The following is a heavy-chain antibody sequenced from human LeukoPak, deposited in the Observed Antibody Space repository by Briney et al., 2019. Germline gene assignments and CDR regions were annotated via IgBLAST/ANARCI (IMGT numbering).Heavy chain of an antibody. Sequence: SETLSLTCTVSGGSISSSSYYWGWIRQPPGKGLEWIGSIYYSGSTYYNPSLKSRVTMSVDTSKNQFSLKLSSVTAADTAVYYCAREGKRKLRYFDWLLSRRLDYWGQGTLVTVSS. CDR1: GGSISSSSYY. CDR3: AREGKRKLRYFDWLLSRRLDY. J-gene: IGHJ4*02. CDR2: IYYSGST. V-gene: IGHV4-39*07. D-gene: IGHD3-9*01.